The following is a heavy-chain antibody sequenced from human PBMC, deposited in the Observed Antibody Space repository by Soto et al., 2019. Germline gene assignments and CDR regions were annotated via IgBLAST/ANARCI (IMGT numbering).Heavy chain of an antibody. CDR1: GGTFSSYT. Sequence: QVQLVQSGAAVKKPGSSVKVSCKASGGTFSSYTISWVRQAPGQGLEWMGRIIPILGIANYAQKFQGRVTITADKSTSTAYMELSSLRSEDTAVYYCATFYDILTGYYGYYWGQGTLVTVSS. CDR3: ATFYDILTGYYGYY. V-gene: IGHV1-69*02. D-gene: IGHD3-9*01. J-gene: IGHJ4*02. CDR2: IIPILGIA.